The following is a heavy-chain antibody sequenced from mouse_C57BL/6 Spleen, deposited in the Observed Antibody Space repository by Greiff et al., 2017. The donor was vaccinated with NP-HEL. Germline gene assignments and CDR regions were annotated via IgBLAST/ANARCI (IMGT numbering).Heavy chain of an antibody. Sequence: QVTLKESGPGILQPSQTLSLTCSFSGFSLSTFGMGVVWIRQPSGKGLEWLAYLWWDDDKYYNPALKSRLSISKDTSKYQVFLKIATVDTADTATYYCARPYYGSFYWYFDVWGTGTTVTVSS. CDR2: LWWDDDK. CDR1: GFSLSTFGMG. D-gene: IGHD1-1*01. V-gene: IGHV8-8*01. J-gene: IGHJ1*03. CDR3: ARPYYGSFYWYFDV.